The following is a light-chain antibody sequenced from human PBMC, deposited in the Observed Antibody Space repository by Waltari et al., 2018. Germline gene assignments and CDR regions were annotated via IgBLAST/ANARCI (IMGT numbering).Light chain of an antibody. CDR1: HSVNTN. V-gene: IGKV3-15*01. Sequence: EIVMPQSPATLSVSPGERATLACRASHSVNTNLAWYQQKPGQAPRLLIYDASTRATGIPARFSVSGSGTEFTLTITNLQSEDFAVYYCQQYNNWPQTFGQGTKLELK. CDR2: DAS. J-gene: IGKJ2*01. CDR3: QQYNNWPQT.